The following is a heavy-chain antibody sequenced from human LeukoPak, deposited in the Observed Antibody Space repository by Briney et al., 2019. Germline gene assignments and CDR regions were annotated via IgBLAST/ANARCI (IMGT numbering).Heavy chain of an antibody. CDR3: ARGGSSGYIY. CDR2: IKYSGST. V-gene: IGHV4-34*01. J-gene: IGHJ4*02. CDR1: GGSFSGYY. Sequence: SETLSLTCAVYGGSFSGYYWSWIRQPPGKGLEWIGEIKYSGSTNYNPSLKSRVTISVDTSKNQFSLKLSSVTAADTAAYYCARGGSSGYIYWGQGTLVTVPS. D-gene: IGHD3-22*01.